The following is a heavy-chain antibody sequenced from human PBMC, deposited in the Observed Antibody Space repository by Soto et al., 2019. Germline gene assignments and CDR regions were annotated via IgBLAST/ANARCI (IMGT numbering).Heavy chain of an antibody. Sequence: GGSLRLSWAASAVTFSTYAMSGGRQAPGKGLEWVSAISGSGGSTYYADSVKGRFTISRDNSKNTLYLQMNSLRAEDTVVYYCAKGPIVRGVTYFDYWGQGTLVTVSS. CDR3: AKGPIVRGVTYFDY. CDR1: AVTFSTYA. J-gene: IGHJ4*02. D-gene: IGHD3-10*01. V-gene: IGHV3-23*01. CDR2: ISGSGGST.